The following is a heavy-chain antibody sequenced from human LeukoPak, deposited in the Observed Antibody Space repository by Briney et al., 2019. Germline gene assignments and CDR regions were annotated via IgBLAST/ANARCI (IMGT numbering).Heavy chain of an antibody. CDR3: STTYYYDSSEGY. D-gene: IGHD3-22*01. V-gene: IGHV3-15*07. CDR1: FSNAW. CDR2: IKSKTDGGTT. J-gene: IGHJ4*02. Sequence: FSNAWMNWVRQAXGKGLEWVGRIKSKTDGGTTDYAAPVKGRFTISRDDSKNTLYLQMNSLKTEDTAVYYCSTTYYYDSSEGYWGQGTLVTVSS.